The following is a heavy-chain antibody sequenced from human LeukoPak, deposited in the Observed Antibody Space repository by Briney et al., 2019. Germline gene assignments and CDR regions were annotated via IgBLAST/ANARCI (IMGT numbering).Heavy chain of an antibody. D-gene: IGHD2-15*01. Sequence: GSSVKVSCKASGGTFSSYAISWVRQAPGQGLEWMGGIIPIFGTANYARKSQGRVTITADESTSTAYMELSSLRSEDTAVYYCAREGYCIGSNCPVPYWGQGTLVTVSS. CDR3: AREGYCIGSNCPVPY. V-gene: IGHV1-69*01. CDR1: GGTFSSYA. J-gene: IGHJ4*02. CDR2: IIPIFGTA.